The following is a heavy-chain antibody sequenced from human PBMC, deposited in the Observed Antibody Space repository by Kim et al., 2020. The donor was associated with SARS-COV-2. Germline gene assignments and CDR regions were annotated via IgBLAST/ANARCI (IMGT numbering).Heavy chain of an antibody. CDR3: AKDRYFDQSRDFDY. Sequence: ADSVKGRFTTSRDNSKNTLYLQMNSLRAEDTAVYYCAKDRYFDQSRDFDYWGQGTLVTVSS. J-gene: IGHJ4*02. V-gene: IGHV3-23*01. D-gene: IGHD3-9*01.